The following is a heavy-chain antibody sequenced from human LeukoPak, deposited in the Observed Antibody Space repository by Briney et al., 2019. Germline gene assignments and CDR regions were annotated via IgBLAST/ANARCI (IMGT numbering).Heavy chain of an antibody. V-gene: IGHV4-38-2*01. CDR1: GYSISSGYY. Sequence: SETLSLTCAVSGYSISSGYYWGWIRQPPGKGLEWIGSIYHSGSTYYNPSLKSRVTISVDTSKNQFSLKLSSVTAADTAVYYCARHQLRFLEWSLPPLDYWGQGTLVTVSS. CDR3: ARHQLRFLEWSLPPLDY. CDR2: IYHSGST. D-gene: IGHD3-3*01. J-gene: IGHJ4*02.